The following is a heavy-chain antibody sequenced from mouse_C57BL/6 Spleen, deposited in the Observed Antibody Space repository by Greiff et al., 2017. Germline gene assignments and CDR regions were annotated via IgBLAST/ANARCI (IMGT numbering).Heavy chain of an antibody. V-gene: IGHV1-42*01. D-gene: IGHD1-1*01. CDR1: GYSFTGYY. J-gene: IGHJ4*01. Sequence: VQLQQSGPELVKPGASVKISCKASGYSFTGYYMNWVKQSPEKSLEWIGEINPSTGGTTYNQKFKAKATLTVDKSSSTAYMQLKSLTSEDSAVYYCAKLRSYYYAMDYWGQGTSVTVSS. CDR2: INPSTGGT. CDR3: AKLRSYYYAMDY.